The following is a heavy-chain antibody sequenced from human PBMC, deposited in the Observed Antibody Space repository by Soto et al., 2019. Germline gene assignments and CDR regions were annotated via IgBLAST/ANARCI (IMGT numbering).Heavy chain of an antibody. V-gene: IGHV4-39*01. CDR1: SGTTSSRSHY. J-gene: IGHJ6*02. CDR2: IDDSGST. D-gene: IGHD3-22*01. Sequence: SETLSLTCPVSSGTTSSRSHYWAWIRQPPGKVLEWIGVIDDSGSTHYSESLKSRVPISVDTSKNQFSLKLSSVTATDTAVYYCARQFRNTRIVLLKHYATDFWGQGTAVTVSS. CDR3: ARQFRNTRIVLLKHYATDF.